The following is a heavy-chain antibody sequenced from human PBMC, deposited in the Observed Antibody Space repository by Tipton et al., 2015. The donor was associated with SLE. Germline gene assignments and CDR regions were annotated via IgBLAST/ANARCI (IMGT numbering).Heavy chain of an antibody. V-gene: IGHV4-31*03. CDR1: GGSISSGGYY. CDR3: ASERTGGYFDY. Sequence: TLSLTCTVSGGSISSGGYYWSWIRQHPGKGLEWIGYIYYSGTTYYNPSLKSRVSISVDTSKNQFSLKLNSVTAADTAVYYCASERTGGYFDYWGQGTLVTVSS. CDR2: IYYSGTT. D-gene: IGHD7-27*01. J-gene: IGHJ4*02.